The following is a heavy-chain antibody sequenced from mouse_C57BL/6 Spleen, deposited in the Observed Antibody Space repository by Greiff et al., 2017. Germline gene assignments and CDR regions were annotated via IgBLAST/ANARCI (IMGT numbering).Heavy chain of an antibody. CDR2: INPSSGYT. V-gene: IGHV1-4*01. CDR3: ARSGYGSSWYFDV. Sequence: QVHVKQSGAELARPGASVKMSCKASGYTFTSYTMHWVKQRPGQGLEWIGYINPSSGYTKYNQKFKDKATLTADKSSSTAYMQLSSLTSEDSAVYYCARSGYGSSWYFDVWGTGTTVTVSS. D-gene: IGHD1-1*01. CDR1: GYTFTSYT. J-gene: IGHJ1*03.